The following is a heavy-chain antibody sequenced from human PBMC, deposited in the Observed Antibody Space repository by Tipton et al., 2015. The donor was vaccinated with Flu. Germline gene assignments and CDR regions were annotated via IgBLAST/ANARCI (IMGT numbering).Heavy chain of an antibody. V-gene: IGHV5-51*03. J-gene: IGHJ6*02. D-gene: IGHD2-15*01. CDR2: IYPRDSDT. CDR3: ARRSLIGLDV. Sequence: VQLVQSGAEVKKPGESLKISCQGSGYTFDSYWIAWVRQVPGKGPEWMGNIYPRDSDTKYSPSFQGQVRFSADKSISTVYLQWNSLKASDAGMYYCARRSLIGLDVWGQGTTVTVSS. CDR1: GYTFDSYW.